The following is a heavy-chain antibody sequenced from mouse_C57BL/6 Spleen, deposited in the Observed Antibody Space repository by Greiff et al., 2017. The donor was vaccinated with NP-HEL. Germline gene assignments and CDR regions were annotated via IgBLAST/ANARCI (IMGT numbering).Heavy chain of an antibody. Sequence: QVQLQQSGAELVKPGASVKMSCKASGYTFTSYWITWVKQRPGQGLEWIGDIYPGSGSTNYNEKFKSKATLTVDTSSSTAYMQLSSLTSEDSAVYYCARWEAYSNFYYFDYWGQGTTLTVSS. J-gene: IGHJ2*01. V-gene: IGHV1-55*01. D-gene: IGHD2-5*01. CDR2: IYPGSGST. CDR3: ARWEAYSNFYYFDY. CDR1: GYTFTSYW.